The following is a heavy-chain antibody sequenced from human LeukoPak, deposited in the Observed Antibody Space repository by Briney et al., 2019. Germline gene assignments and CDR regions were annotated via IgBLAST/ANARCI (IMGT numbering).Heavy chain of an antibody. CDR1: GGSFSGYY. CDR3: ARHGSGSYYALYYFDY. V-gene: IGHV4-34*01. J-gene: IGHJ4*02. CDR2: INHSGST. D-gene: IGHD1-26*01. Sequence: SETLSLTCAVYGGSFSGYYWSWIRQPPGKGLEWIGEINHSGSTNYNPSLKSRVTISVDTSKNQFSLKLSSVTAADTAVYYCARHGSGSYYALYYFDYWGQGTLVTVSS.